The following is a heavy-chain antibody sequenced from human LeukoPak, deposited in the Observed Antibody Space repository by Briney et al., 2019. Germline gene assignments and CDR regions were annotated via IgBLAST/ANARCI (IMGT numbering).Heavy chain of an antibody. J-gene: IGHJ4*02. Sequence: GGSLRLSCETSGFSFSTYWMSWVRQAPGKGLEWVANIRPDGSEKYYVDSVKGRFTISRDIAKQSVFLQMNSLRDEDTAVYYCARDQTPFYWGQGSLVTVSS. V-gene: IGHV3-7*01. CDR3: ARDQTPFY. CDR1: GFSFSTYW. CDR2: IRPDGSEK. D-gene: IGHD2-15*01.